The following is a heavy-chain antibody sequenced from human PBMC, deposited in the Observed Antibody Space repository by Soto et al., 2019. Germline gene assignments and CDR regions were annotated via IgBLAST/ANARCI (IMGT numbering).Heavy chain of an antibody. CDR1: GGTFSSYA. CDR3: ARYGYQLLYTGEGYFDY. J-gene: IGHJ4*02. V-gene: IGHV1-69*13. Sequence: SVKVSCKASGGTFSSYAISWVRQAPGQGLEWMGGIIPIFGTANYAQKFQGRVTITADESTSTAYMELSSLRSEDTAVYYCARYGYQLLYTGEGYFDYWGQGTLVTVS. D-gene: IGHD2-2*02. CDR2: IIPIFGTA.